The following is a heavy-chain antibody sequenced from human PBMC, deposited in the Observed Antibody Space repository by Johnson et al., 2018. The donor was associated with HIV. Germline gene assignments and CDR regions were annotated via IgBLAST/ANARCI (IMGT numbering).Heavy chain of an antibody. J-gene: IGHJ3*01. CDR3: TRYPFPLFFAFAV. CDR1: GFNVSSSY. V-gene: IGHV3-66*01. D-gene: IGHD3-10*02. Sequence: VQLVESGGVLVQPGGSLRLSCAASGFNVSSSYMSWVRQAPGKGLEWVSLIYSGGTTYYTDSVKGRFTLSRDNSKNTLYLQMNTLGAEDTAAFYCTRYPFPLFFAFAVGGPGTLVPVSS. CDR2: IYSGGTT.